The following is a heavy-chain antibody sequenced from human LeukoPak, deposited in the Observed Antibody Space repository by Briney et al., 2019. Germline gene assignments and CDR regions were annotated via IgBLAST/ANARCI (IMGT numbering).Heavy chain of an antibody. V-gene: IGHV3-53*01. CDR2: IYSGGST. CDR3: ARAPTDHFDY. J-gene: IGHJ4*02. Sequence: GGSLRLSCAASGFTVSSNYMSWVRQAPGKGLEWVSVIYSGGSTYYADSVKGRFTISGDNSKNTLYLQMDSLRAEDTAVYYCARAPTDHFDYWGQGTLVTVSS. CDR1: GFTVSSNY.